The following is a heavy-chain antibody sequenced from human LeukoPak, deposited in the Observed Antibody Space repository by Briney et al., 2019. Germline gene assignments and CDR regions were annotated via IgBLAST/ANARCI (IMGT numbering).Heavy chain of an antibody. V-gene: IGHV3-11*06. J-gene: IGHJ5*02. CDR2: ISSSSSYT. Sequence: GGSLRLSCAASGFTFSDYYMSWIRQAPGKGLEWVSYISSSSSYTNYADSVKGRFTISRDNAKNSLYLQMNSLRAEDTAVYYCARVHNYYGSGSYLGLRTTTKYNWFDPWGQGTLVTVSS. CDR3: ARVHNYYGSGSYLGLRTTTKYNWFDP. D-gene: IGHD3-10*01. CDR1: GFTFSDYY.